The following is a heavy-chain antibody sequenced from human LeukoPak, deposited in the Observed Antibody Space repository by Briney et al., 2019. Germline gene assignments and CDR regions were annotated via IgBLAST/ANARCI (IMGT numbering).Heavy chain of an antibody. D-gene: IGHD3-3*01. CDR2: ISYDGSNK. V-gene: IGHV3-30*03. Sequence: GRSLRLSCAASGFTFSSYGMHWVRQAPGRGLEWVAVISYDGSNKYYADSVKGRFTISRDNSKNTLYLQMNSLRAEDTAVYYCARVWSDYLNYYFDYWGQGTLVTVSS. J-gene: IGHJ4*02. CDR1: GFTFSSYG. CDR3: ARVWSDYLNYYFDY.